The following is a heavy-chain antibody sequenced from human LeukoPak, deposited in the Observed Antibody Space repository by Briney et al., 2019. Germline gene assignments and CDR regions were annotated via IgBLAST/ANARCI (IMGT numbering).Heavy chain of an antibody. Sequence: GASVKVSCKASGYTFTGYYMHWVRQAPGRGLEWMGRINPNSGGTNYAQKFQGRVTMTRDTSISTAYMELSRLRSDDTAVYYCARGYSGFVERDYWGQGTLVTVSS. CDR1: GYTFTGYY. D-gene: IGHD6-19*01. CDR3: ARGYSGFVERDY. CDR2: INPNSGGT. J-gene: IGHJ4*02. V-gene: IGHV1-2*02.